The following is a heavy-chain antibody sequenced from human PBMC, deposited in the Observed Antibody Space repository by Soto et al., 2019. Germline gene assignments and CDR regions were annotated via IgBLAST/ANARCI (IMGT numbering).Heavy chain of an antibody. Sequence: PGGSLRLSCAASGFTFSSYAMSWVRQDPGKGLEWVSAISGSGGSTYCADSVKGRFTISRDNSKNTLYLQMNSLRAEDTAVYYCAKDRKGYSGSYLVDSFDYWGQGTLVTVSS. J-gene: IGHJ4*02. D-gene: IGHD1-26*01. V-gene: IGHV3-23*01. CDR3: AKDRKGYSGSYLVDSFDY. CDR1: GFTFSSYA. CDR2: ISGSGGST.